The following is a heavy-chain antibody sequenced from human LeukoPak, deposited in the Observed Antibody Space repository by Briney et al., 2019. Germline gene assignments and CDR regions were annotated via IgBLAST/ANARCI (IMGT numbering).Heavy chain of an antibody. D-gene: IGHD3-22*01. CDR3: ARSPLAFYDSSGYPRVWFDP. CDR2: ISQSGNI. J-gene: IGHJ5*02. Sequence: SQTLSLTCTVSGGSISSGDYYWSWIRQPPGKGLEWIGYIYHIGYISQSGNIYQNPSLKSRVTISLDTSRNQFSLKLSSVTAADTAVYYCARSPLAFYDSSGYPRVWFDPWGQGTLVTVSS. CDR1: GGSISSGDYY. V-gene: IGHV4-30-2*01.